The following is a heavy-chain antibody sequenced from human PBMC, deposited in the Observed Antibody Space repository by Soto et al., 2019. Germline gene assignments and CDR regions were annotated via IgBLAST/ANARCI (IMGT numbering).Heavy chain of an antibody. CDR3: AKGGAIVAAGTRVYLYNAMDV. CDR1: GYTFTGYY. V-gene: IGHV1-2*02. J-gene: IGHJ6*02. D-gene: IGHD1-26*01. CDR2: INPNSGDT. Sequence: ASVKVSCKASGYTFTGYYVHWVRQAPGQGLEWMGWINPNSGDTYLAQRFQGRVTMNRDTSIETAYMELRGLTSDDTAEYYCAKGGAIVAAGTRVYLYNAMDVWGQGTTVTVSS.